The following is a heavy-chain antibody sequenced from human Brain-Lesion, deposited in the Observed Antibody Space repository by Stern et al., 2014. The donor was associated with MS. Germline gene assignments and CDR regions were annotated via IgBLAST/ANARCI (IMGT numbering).Heavy chain of an antibody. V-gene: IGHV4-31*03. CDR2: IHHTGAT. J-gene: IGHJ3*02. Sequence: VHLVQSGPALVKPSQTLSLSCTVSGAPVSSGGYYRSWIRQPPGKGLEWVGYIHHTGATFYNPSLKSRVAISVDTSENQFSLKLTSVTAADTAVYYCAAIGPRMEGACFDIWGQGTMVTVSS. CDR1: GAPVSSGGYY. CDR3: AAIGPRMEGACFDI. D-gene: IGHD2-21*01.